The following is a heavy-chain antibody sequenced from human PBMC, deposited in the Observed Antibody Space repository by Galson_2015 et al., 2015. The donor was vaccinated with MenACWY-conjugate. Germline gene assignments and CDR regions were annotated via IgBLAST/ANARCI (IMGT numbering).Heavy chain of an antibody. V-gene: IGHV4-59*01. CDR3: ATSGDNTYIYFQP. J-gene: IGHJ1*01. CDR1: GGSISRDY. CDR2: IFHRGTT. D-gene: IGHD3-10*01. Sequence: SEPLSLTCTVSGGSISRDYWSWIRHPPGKGLEWIGYIFHRGTTNYSPSLKSRVTISVDTSKNQFSLKLTSVSTADAAVYYCATSGDNTYIYFQPWGQGTLVTVSS.